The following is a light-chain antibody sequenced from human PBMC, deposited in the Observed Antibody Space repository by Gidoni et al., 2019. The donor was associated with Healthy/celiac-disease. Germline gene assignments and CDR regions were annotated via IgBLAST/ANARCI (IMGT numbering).Light chain of an antibody. CDR1: QSVSSS. V-gene: IGKV3-15*01. CDR2: GAS. CDR3: QQYNNWPPLT. Sequence: EIVMTQFPATLSVSPGGRATLSCRASQSVSSSVAWYQQNPGQPPRPLIYGASTTAPGIPARFSGGGSGAEFTLTISSLQSEDVAVYYCQQYNNWPPLTFGGXTKVEIK. J-gene: IGKJ4*01.